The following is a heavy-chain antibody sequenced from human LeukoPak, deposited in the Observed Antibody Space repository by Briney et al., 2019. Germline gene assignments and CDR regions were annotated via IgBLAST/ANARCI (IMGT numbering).Heavy chain of an antibody. CDR2: ISGSSSYI. D-gene: IGHD2-2*01. Sequence: PGGSLRLSCAASGFTFSSYSMNWVRQAPGKGLEWVSSISGSSSYIYYADSVKGRFTISRDNAKNSLYLQMNSLRAEDTAVYYCARGYCSSTSCAFFDYWGQGTLVTVSS. V-gene: IGHV3-21*01. CDR1: GFTFSSYS. CDR3: ARGYCSSTSCAFFDY. J-gene: IGHJ4*02.